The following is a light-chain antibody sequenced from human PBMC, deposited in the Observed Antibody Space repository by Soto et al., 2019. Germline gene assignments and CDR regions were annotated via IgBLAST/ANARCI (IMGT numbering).Light chain of an antibody. CDR1: QSVSSDY. J-gene: IGKJ5*01. Sequence: DIVLTQSPGTLSLSPGERATLSCRASQSVSSDYLAWYQQKPGQAPRLLIFGASNRATGTPDRFSGSGSGTDFTLNISRKEPEDFVVYYCQHDATSGRLTFGQWTRLEIK. CDR3: QHDATSGRLT. V-gene: IGKV3-20*01. CDR2: GAS.